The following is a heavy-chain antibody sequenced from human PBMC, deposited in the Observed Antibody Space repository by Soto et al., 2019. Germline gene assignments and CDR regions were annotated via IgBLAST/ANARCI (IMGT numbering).Heavy chain of an antibody. CDR2: INSDGSDT. CDR3: ARDAIREGYNSEDYFGYNSEDYFDY. D-gene: IGHD5-12*01. CDR1: GFTFSRFW. Sequence: PGGSLRLSCAASGFTFSRFWMHWVRQAPGKGLVWVSRINSDGSDTTYADSVKGRFTISRDNAKNTLYLHMNSLRAEDTAMYFCARDAIREGYNSEDYFGYNSEDYFDYWGQGVLVTVSS. J-gene: IGHJ4*02. V-gene: IGHV3-74*03.